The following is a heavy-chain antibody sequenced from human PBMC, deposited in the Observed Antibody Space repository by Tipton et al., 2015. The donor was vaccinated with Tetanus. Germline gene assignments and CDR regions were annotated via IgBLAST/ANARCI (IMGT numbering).Heavy chain of an antibody. CDR3: ARDGLHYYGPSGLYYNFCFFDV. Sequence: QLVQSGGGVVQPGGSLRLSCAASGFSITDSGLHWVRQAPGKGLEWVSAISGSGGSTYYADSVKGRFTISRDNSKNTLYLQMNSLRAEDTAVYYCARDGLHYYGPSGLYYNFCFFDVWVRGTQVTVSS. J-gene: IGHJ2*01. D-gene: IGHD3-10*01. V-gene: IGHV3-23*04. CDR2: ISGSGGST. CDR1: GFSITDSG.